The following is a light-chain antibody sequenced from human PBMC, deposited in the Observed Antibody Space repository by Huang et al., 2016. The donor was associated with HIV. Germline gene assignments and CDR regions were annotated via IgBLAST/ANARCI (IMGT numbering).Light chain of an antibody. CDR1: QSLLHSNGFNY. CDR2: LGS. Sequence: DIVMTQSPLSLPVTPGEPASISCRSSQSLLHSNGFNYLDWYLQKPGQSPQLLIYLGSIRACGVPDRFSGSGSGTDFTLKISRVEAEDVGIYYCMQALQIPSTFGPGTKVDIK. V-gene: IGKV2-28*01. CDR3: MQALQIPST. J-gene: IGKJ3*01.